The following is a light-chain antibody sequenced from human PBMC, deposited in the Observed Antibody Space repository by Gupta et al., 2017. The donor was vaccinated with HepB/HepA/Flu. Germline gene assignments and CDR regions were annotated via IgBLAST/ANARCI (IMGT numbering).Light chain of an antibody. CDR3: QSTDSTDAYPVV. Sequence: SYELTQPPSVSVSPGQTARITCSGDALPNHYTYWYQHKSGQAPVLVIYKDNERPSGIPERFPGSSSGTTVALTINXVXEEDEAXYYCQSTDSTDAYPVVFGGGTNLTVL. CDR1: ALPNHY. CDR2: KDN. V-gene: IGLV3-25*03. J-gene: IGLJ2*01.